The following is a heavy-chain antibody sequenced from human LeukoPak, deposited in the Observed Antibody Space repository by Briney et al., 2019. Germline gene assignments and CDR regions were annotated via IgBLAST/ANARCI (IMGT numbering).Heavy chain of an antibody. Sequence: GGSLRLSCAGSGFTFSSYSMNWVRQAPGKGLEWVSSISGSSSYIYYADSVKGRFSISRDNSKNTLYLQMNSLRPEDTAVYYCARGGTGHYYASGTYYQSYYFDYWGQGSLVTVSS. J-gene: IGHJ4*02. D-gene: IGHD3-10*01. V-gene: IGHV3-21*01. CDR2: ISGSSSYI. CDR3: ARGGTGHYYASGTYYQSYYFDY. CDR1: GFTFSSYS.